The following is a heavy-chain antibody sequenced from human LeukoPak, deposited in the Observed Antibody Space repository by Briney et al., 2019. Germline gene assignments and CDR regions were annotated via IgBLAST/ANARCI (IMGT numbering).Heavy chain of an antibody. D-gene: IGHD6-13*01. J-gene: IGHJ4*02. CDR2: ITTSGSTK. V-gene: IGHV3-48*03. CDR3: ARDPLSSSSFDL. Sequence: GGSLRLSCAASGFTFSNYEMNWVRQAPGKGLEWVSYITTSGSTKYYADSVKGRFTISRDNAKNSLYLQMNTLRAEDTAVYYCARDPLSSSSFDLWGQGTLVTVSS. CDR1: GFTFSNYE.